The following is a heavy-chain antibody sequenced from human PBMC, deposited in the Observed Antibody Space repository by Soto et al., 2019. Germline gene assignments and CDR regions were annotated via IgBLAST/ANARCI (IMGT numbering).Heavy chain of an antibody. J-gene: IGHJ6*02. D-gene: IGHD1-1*01. V-gene: IGHV1-69*01. CDR3: ARGGKERFRGPGMGV. CDR2: IITFFGAA. Sequence: QVQLVQSGAEVRKPGSSVRVSCKASGGKFTTYAINWVRQAPGQGLEWLGGIITFFGAAMYAQKFQDRVTITADEFTTTAYMELSSLRSDDTAVYYCARGGKERFRGPGMGVWGQGATVTVSS. CDR1: GGKFTTYA.